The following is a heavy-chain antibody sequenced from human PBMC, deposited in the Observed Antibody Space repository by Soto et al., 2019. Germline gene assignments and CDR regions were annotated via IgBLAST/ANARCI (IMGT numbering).Heavy chain of an antibody. CDR1: GFTVSSNY. V-gene: IGHV3-53*02. Sequence: EVQLVETGGGLIQPGGSLRLSCAASGFTVSSNYMSWVRQAPGKGLEWVSVIYSGGSTYYADSVKGRFTISRDNSKNTLYLQMNSLRAEDTAVYYCASGGIGYSDGPRFDYWGQGTLVTVSS. CDR2: IYSGGST. CDR3: ASGGIGYSDGPRFDY. D-gene: IGHD5-18*01. J-gene: IGHJ4*02.